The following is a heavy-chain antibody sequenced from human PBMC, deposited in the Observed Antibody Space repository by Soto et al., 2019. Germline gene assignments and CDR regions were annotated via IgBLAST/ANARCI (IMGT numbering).Heavy chain of an antibody. CDR1: GGSFSGYY. CDR2: INHSGST. Sequence: QVQLPQWGAGLLKPSETLSLTCAVYGGSFSGYYWSWIRQPPGKGLEWIGEINHSGSTNYNPSLKSRVTISVDTYKNQFSLKLSSVTAADTAVYYCARGRARGSSSPSDYWGQGTLVTVSS. D-gene: IGHD6-6*01. V-gene: IGHV4-34*01. CDR3: ARGRARGSSSPSDY. J-gene: IGHJ4*02.